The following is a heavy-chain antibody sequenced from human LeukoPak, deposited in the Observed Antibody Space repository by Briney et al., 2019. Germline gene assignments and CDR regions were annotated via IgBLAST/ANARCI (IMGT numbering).Heavy chain of an antibody. CDR2: IIDSGEST. CDR1: GFTFSSYA. V-gene: IGHV3-23*01. J-gene: IGHJ6*03. Sequence: GGSLRLSCAASGFTFSSYAMSWVRQAPGKGLEWVSGIIDSGESTYYANFAKGRFTISRDNSNNTLYLQMNSLRAEDTAVYYCAKLGGQELHNYYVAVCGKGTAVAVSS. D-gene: IGHD3-16*01. CDR3: AKLGGQELHNYYVAV.